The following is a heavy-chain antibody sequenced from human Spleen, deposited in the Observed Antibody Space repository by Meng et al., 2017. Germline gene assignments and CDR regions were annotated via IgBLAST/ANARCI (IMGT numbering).Heavy chain of an antibody. V-gene: IGHV4-39*07. J-gene: IGHJ4*02. CDR1: GASVSSNNFY. Sequence: SETLSLTCSVSGASVSSNNFYWGWIRQPPGKGLEWIGSIFYTGSTYYNPSLKSRVTMSLDAPRNQFSLRLSSVTAADTAVYYYARDPRYYDREGAFDYWGQGTLVNVSS. D-gene: IGHD3-22*01. CDR2: IFYTGST. CDR3: ARDPRYYDREGAFDY.